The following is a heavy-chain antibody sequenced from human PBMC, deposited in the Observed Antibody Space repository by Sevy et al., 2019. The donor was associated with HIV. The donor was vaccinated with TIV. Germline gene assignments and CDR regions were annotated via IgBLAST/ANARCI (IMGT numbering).Heavy chain of an antibody. CDR1: GGSISSGDYY. J-gene: IGHJ5*02. Sequence: SETLSLTCTVSGGSISSGDYYWSWIRQPPGRGLEWIGYIYYSGSTYYNPSLQSRVTISVDTSKNQFSLKLSSVTSADTAVYYCARAKFGEFGELGENLFDPWGPGTLVTVSS. CDR3: ARAKFGEFGELGENLFDP. D-gene: IGHD3-10*01. CDR2: IYYSGST. V-gene: IGHV4-30-4*01.